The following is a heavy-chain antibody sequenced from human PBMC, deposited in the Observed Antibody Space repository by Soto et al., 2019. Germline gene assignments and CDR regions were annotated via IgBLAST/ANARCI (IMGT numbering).Heavy chain of an antibody. CDR3: ARDGYDGSGSPYPAY. D-gene: IGHD3-10*01. CDR1: GGSMSEYF. J-gene: IGHJ4*02. CDR2: IYYLGST. V-gene: IGHV4-59*01. Sequence: SETLSLTCSVSGGSMSEYFWSWIWQSPGKGLEWIGYIYYLGSTDYNPSLKSRVTISVDTSKRQFSLRLTSVTAADTAVYYCARDGYDGSGSPYPAYWGPGTQVTVSS.